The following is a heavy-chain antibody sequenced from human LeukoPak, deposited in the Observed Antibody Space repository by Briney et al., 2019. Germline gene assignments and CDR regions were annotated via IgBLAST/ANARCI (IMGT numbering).Heavy chain of an antibody. V-gene: IGHV4-59*01. J-gene: IGHJ5*02. CDR3: ARRDFDCSGGSCYFGYSWFDP. CDR2: IYYSGST. D-gene: IGHD2-15*01. Sequence: TSETLSLTCTVSGGSISSYYWSWIRQPPGKGLEWIGYIYYSGSTNYNPSLKSRVTISVDTSKNQFSLKLSSVTAADTAVYYCARRDFDCSGGSCYFGYSWFDPWGQGTLVTVSS. CDR1: GGSISSYY.